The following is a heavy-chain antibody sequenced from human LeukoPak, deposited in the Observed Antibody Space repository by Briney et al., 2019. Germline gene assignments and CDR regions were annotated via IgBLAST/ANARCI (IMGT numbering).Heavy chain of an antibody. CDR2: IYSGGRT. Sequence: PGGSLRLSCAASGFTFSRYWMQWVRHTPGKGLEWVSIIYSGGRTYYADSVKGRFTVSRDNSKNILYLQMNSLRADDTALYYCARDSLSNGGKNSFAFDLWGQGTVVTVSS. V-gene: IGHV3-53*01. CDR3: ARDSLSNGGKNSFAFDL. J-gene: IGHJ3*01. CDR1: GFTFSRYW. D-gene: IGHD4-23*01.